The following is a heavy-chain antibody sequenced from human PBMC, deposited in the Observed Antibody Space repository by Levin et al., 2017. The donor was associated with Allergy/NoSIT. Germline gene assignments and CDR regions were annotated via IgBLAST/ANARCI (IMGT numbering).Heavy chain of an antibody. CDR1: GYSFTSYW. V-gene: IGHV5-10-1*01. J-gene: IGHJ4*02. D-gene: IGHD6-13*01. CDR3: AGHKNGGRRYSSSWYVENDY. Sequence: GESLKISCKGSGYSFTSYWISWVRQMPGKGLEWMGRIDPSDSYTNYSPSFQGHVTISADKSISNAYLQSSSLKASDTAMYYCAGHKNGGRRYSSSWYVENDYWGQGTLVTVSS. CDR2: IDPSDSYT.